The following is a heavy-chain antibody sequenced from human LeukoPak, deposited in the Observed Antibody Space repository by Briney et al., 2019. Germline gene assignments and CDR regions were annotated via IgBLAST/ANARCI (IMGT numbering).Heavy chain of an antibody. J-gene: IGHJ4*02. Sequence: GGSLRLSCAASGFTFSTYVMTWVRQAPGKGLEWVSAVTGSGDKTYYADSVKGRFTISRDNSKNTLYLQMNSLRAEDTALYYCAKEWAAVAFDYWGQGTLVTVSS. CDR3: AKEWAAVAFDY. D-gene: IGHD6-19*01. CDR2: VTGSGDKT. V-gene: IGHV3-23*01. CDR1: GFTFSTYV.